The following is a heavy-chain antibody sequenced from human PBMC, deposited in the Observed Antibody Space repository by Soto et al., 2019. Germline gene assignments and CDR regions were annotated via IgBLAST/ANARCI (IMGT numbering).Heavy chain of an antibody. CDR1: GYAFTSYA. CDR2: INAGNGNT. Sequence: ASVTVSCQTSGYAFTSYARHWVRQAPGQRLEWMGWINAGNGNTKYSQKFQGRVTITRDTSASTAYMELSSLRSEDTAVYYCARDLGGWPDYWGQGTLVTVSS. V-gene: IGHV1-3*01. J-gene: IGHJ4*02. CDR3: ARDLGGWPDY. D-gene: IGHD2-15*01.